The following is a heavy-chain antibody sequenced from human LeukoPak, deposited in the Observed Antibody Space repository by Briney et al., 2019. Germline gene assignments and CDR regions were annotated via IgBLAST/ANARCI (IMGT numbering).Heavy chain of an antibody. Sequence: SETLSLTCAVHGGSFSGYYWSWIRQPPGKGLEWIGEINHSGSTNYNPSLKSRVTISVDTSKNQFSLKLSSVTAADTAVYYCARAPNRARWFDPWGQGTLVTVS. CDR2: INHSGST. J-gene: IGHJ5*02. D-gene: IGHD1-14*01. CDR1: GGSFSGYY. V-gene: IGHV4-34*01. CDR3: ARAPNRARWFDP.